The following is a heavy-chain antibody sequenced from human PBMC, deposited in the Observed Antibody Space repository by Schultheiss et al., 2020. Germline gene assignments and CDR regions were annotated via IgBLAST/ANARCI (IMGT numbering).Heavy chain of an antibody. V-gene: IGHV4-34*01. J-gene: IGHJ3*02. D-gene: IGHD7-27*01. CDR3: ARPLLWGDAFDI. CDR1: GGSFSGYY. CDR2: IYYSGST. Sequence: SETLSLTCAVYGGSFSGYYWSWIRQPPGKGLEWIGSIYYSGSTYYNPSLKSRVTISVDTSKNQFSLKLSSVTAADTAVYYCARPLLWGDAFDIWGQGTMVTVSS.